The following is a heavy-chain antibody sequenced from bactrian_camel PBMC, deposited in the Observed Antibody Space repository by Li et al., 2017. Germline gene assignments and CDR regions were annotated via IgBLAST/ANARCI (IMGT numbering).Heavy chain of an antibody. Sequence: VQLVESGGGLVQPGGSLRLSCAASGFAFSMYVMIWVRQAPGKGLEWVSGIHSGGSTYYSDSVKGRFTISRDNAKNTLYLQLNSLKTEDTAMYYCARSLGVIGDMRPQYNYWGQGTQVTVS. J-gene: IGHJ4*01. CDR2: IHSGGST. D-gene: IGHD3*01. CDR3: ARSLGVIGDMRPQYNY. V-gene: IGHV3S10*01. CDR1: GFAFSMYV.